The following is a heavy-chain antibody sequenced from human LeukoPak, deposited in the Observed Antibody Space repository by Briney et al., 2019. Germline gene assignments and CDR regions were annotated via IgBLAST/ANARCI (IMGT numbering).Heavy chain of an antibody. Sequence: QSGGSLRLSCAASGFTFSSYAMSWVRQAPGKGLEWVSYISSSSSTIYYADSVKGRFTISRDNAKNSLYLQMNSLRAEDTGVYYCASQYSSSWYRDSHFQHWGQGTLVTVSS. CDR1: GFTFSSYA. CDR2: ISSSSSTI. V-gene: IGHV3-48*04. D-gene: IGHD6-13*01. CDR3: ASQYSSSWYRDSHFQH. J-gene: IGHJ1*01.